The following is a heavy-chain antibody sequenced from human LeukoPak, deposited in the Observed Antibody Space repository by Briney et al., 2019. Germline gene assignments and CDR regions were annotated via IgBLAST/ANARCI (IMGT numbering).Heavy chain of an antibody. J-gene: IGHJ4*02. CDR2: INTNTGNP. CDR1: GYTFSNYG. Sequence: ASVKVSCKASGYTFSNYGITWVRQSPGQGLEWMGWINTNTGNPTYAQGFTGRFVFSLDTSVSTAYLQISGLKAEDTAVYYCASQGSLGYWGQGTLVTVSS. V-gene: IGHV7-4-1*02. CDR3: ASQGSLGY.